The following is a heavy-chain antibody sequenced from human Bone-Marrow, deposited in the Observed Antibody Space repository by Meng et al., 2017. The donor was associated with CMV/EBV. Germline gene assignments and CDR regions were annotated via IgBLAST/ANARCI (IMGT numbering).Heavy chain of an antibody. CDR3: ARGFRYDFWSGYSGGGMDV. Sequence: GGSLRLSCAASGFTFSSYWMSWVRQAPGKGLEWVSAIGTAGDTYYPGSVKGRFTISRENAKNSLYLQMNSLRAGDTAVYYCARGFRYDFWSGYSGGGMDVWGQGTTVTVSS. CDR2: IGTAGDT. J-gene: IGHJ6*02. D-gene: IGHD3-3*01. V-gene: IGHV3-13*01. CDR1: GFTFSSYW.